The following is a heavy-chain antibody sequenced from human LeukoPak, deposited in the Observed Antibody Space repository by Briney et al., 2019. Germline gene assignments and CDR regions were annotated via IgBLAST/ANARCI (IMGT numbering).Heavy chain of an antibody. D-gene: IGHD3-16*01. CDR1: GFTFSSYA. V-gene: IGHV3-23*01. J-gene: IGHJ5*02. Sequence: PGGSLRLSCAASGFTFSSYAVSWVRQVPGKGLEWVSTIGASGSSTYYADSVKGRFTISRDSSKNTLYLHMNSLRAEDTAVYYCAKLLGGARAFDPWGQGTLVTVSS. CDR2: IGASGSST. CDR3: AKLLGGARAFDP.